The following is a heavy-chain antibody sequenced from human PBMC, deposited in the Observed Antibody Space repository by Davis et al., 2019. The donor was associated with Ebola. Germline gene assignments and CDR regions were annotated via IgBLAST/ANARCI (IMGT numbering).Heavy chain of an antibody. CDR2: ISYDGSNK. Sequence: GESLKISCAASGFTFSSYGMHWVRQAPGKGLEWVAVISYDGSNKYYADSVKGRFTISRDNSKNTLYLQMNSLRAEDTAVYYCARDRNMVQGVIIKSYYYYGMDVWGQGTTVTVSS. V-gene: IGHV3-30*03. J-gene: IGHJ6*02. CDR3: ARDRNMVQGVIIKSYYYYGMDV. CDR1: GFTFSSYG. D-gene: IGHD3-10*01.